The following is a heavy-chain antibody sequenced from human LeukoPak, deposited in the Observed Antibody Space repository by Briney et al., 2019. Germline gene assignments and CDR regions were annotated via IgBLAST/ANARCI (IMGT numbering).Heavy chain of an antibody. D-gene: IGHD3-9*01. V-gene: IGHV4-59*08. CDR3: ARRRRYFDWYSFAFDI. J-gene: IGHJ3*02. CDR2: IYYSGST. Sequence: SETLSLTCTVSGGSISSYYWSWIRQPPGKGLEWIGYIYYSGSTNYNPSLKSRVTISVDTSKNQFSLKLSSVTAADTAVYYCARRRRYFDWYSFAFDIWGQGTMVTVSS. CDR1: GGSISSYY.